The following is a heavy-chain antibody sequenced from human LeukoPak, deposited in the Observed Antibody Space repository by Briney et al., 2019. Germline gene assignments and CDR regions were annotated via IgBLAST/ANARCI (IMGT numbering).Heavy chain of an antibody. J-gene: IGHJ4*02. D-gene: IGHD6-13*01. Sequence: GGSLRLSCAASGFTFSSYAMHWVRQAPGKGLEYVSAISSNGGSTYYANSVKGRFTISRDNSKNTLYLQMGSLRAEDMAVYYCAGGGIGSSWYPYWGQGTLVTVSS. CDR1: GFTFSSYA. CDR3: AGGGIGSSWYPY. V-gene: IGHV3-64*01. CDR2: ISSNGGST.